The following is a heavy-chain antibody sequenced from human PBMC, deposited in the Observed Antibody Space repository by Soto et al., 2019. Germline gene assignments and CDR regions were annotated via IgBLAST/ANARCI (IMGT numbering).Heavy chain of an antibody. J-gene: IGHJ6*03. Sequence: GGSLRLSCAASGFIFSAYDMHWVRQATGKGLEWVSAIGTAGDTYYPGSVKGRFTVSRENAKDSLYLQMNSLRSEDTAVYYCATDKSIAARRLSRPYYYYYYMDVWGKGTTVTVSS. CDR2: IGTAGDT. D-gene: IGHD6-6*01. V-gene: IGHV3-13*01. CDR1: GFIFSAYD. CDR3: ATDKSIAARRLSRPYYYYYYMDV.